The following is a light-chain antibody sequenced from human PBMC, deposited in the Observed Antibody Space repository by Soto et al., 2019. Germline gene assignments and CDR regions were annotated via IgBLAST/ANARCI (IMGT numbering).Light chain of an antibody. CDR1: QSVSSY. J-gene: IGKJ5*01. CDR2: DAS. CDR3: QKRGNWPQ. V-gene: IGKV3-11*01. Sequence: EIVLTQSPATLSLSPWERATLSCRASQSVSSYLAWYQQKPGQAPRLLIYDASNRATGIPARFSGSGSGTDFTLTITRLEPEDSAVYYCQKRGNWPQFGQGTRLEI.